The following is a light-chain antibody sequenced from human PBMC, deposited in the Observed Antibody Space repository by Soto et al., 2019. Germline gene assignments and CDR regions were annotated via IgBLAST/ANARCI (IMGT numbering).Light chain of an antibody. CDR3: TSYTSSTTNDV. V-gene: IGLV2-14*01. J-gene: IGLJ1*01. CDR2: EVS. Sequence: QSVLTQPASVSGSPGQSITISCTGTSSDIGGYDYVSWYQQHPGIAPKLMIYEVSNRPSGVSNRFSGSKSGNTASLTISGLQAEDEADYYCTSYTSSTTNDVFGSGTKLTVL. CDR1: SSDIGGYDY.